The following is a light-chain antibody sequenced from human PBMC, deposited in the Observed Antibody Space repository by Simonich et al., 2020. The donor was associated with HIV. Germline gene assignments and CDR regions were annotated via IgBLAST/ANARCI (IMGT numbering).Light chain of an antibody. Sequence: SYELTQPPSVSVSPGQTARITCSGDALPKKYAYWYQKKSGQAPVLVIYEDIKRPSGIPERVSGSSSGTMATLTISGAQVEDEADYYCYSTDSSGNPLYVFGTGTKVTVL. CDR3: YSTDSSGNPLYV. J-gene: IGLJ1*01. CDR1: ALPKKY. CDR2: EDI. V-gene: IGLV3-10*01.